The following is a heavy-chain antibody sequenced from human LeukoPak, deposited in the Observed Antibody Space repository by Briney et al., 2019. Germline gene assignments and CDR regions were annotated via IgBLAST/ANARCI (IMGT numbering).Heavy chain of an antibody. Sequence: SETLSLTCTVSGGSISSYYWSWIRQPPGKGLEWIGYIYYSGSTNYNPSLKSRVTISVDTSKNQFSLKLSSVTAPTTRPREWARGDRAGLQRPYYFGYWGQVTLVTVSS. CDR1: GGSISSYY. J-gene: IGHJ4*02. CDR3: ARGDRAGLQRPYYFGY. V-gene: IGHV4-59*08. D-gene: IGHD5-24*01. CDR2: IYYSGST.